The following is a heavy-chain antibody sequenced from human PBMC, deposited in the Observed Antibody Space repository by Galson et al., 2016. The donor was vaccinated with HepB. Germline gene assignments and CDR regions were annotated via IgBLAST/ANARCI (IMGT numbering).Heavy chain of an antibody. Sequence: SLRLSCAASGFAFSLYSMEWVRQAPGKGLEWVAVIQHDAGHKYYADSVKGRFTISRDNSKNTLYLQMDSLRPEDTALYFCARVGFRWSYGGGFDPWGQGTLVTVSS. V-gene: IGHV3-30-3*01. J-gene: IGHJ5*02. D-gene: IGHD3-16*01. CDR1: GFAFSLYS. CDR2: IQHDAGHK. CDR3: ARVGFRWSYGGGFDP.